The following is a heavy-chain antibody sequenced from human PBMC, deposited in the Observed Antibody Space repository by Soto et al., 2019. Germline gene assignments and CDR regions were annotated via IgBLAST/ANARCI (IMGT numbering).Heavy chain of an antibody. D-gene: IGHD6-6*01. J-gene: IGHJ4*02. CDR2: ISYDGSHK. CDR3: ARVYSSLDYGIHD. V-gene: IGHV3-30-3*01. CDR1: GFTFRSYS. Sequence: GSLRLTCEAAGFTFRSYSMHWVRQAPGKGLEWVAVISYDGSHKYYGDSVKGRFTISRDNSKITLFLQMNSLRPEDRAVYYCARVYSSLDYGIHDWGQGTLVTVSP.